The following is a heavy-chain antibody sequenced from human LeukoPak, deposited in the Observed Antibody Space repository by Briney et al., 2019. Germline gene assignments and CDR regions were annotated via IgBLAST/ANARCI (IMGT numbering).Heavy chain of an antibody. V-gene: IGHV4-34*01. CDR1: GVSFSGCY. J-gene: IGHJ4*02. Sequence: PSETLSLTCAVYGVSFSGCYWSWIRQPPGKGLEWIGEINHSGSTNYNPSLKSRVTISVDTSKNQFSLKLSSVTAADTAVYYCARLRSYGSGSYAGSYWGQGTLVTVSS. CDR3: ARLRSYGSGSYAGSY. CDR2: INHSGST. D-gene: IGHD3-10*01.